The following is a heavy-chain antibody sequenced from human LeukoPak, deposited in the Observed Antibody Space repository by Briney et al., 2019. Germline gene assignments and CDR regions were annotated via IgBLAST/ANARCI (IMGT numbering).Heavy chain of an antibody. J-gene: IGHJ6*02. Sequence: SETLSLTCTVSGGSISSYYWSWIRQPPGKGLEWIGEINHSGSTNYNPSLKSRVTISVDTSKNQFSLKLSSVTAADTAVYYCHYYYYGMDVWGQGTTVTVSS. CDR3: HYYYYGMDV. CDR2: INHSGST. CDR1: GGSISSYY. V-gene: IGHV4-34*01.